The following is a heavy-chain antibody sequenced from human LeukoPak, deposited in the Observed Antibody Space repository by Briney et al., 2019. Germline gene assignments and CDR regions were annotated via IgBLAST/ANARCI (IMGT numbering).Heavy chain of an antibody. D-gene: IGHD2-15*01. V-gene: IGHV1-2*02. Sequence: ASVKVSCKGSGYNFTVYYMHWVRQAPGQGLEWMGWMDPKSGDTIYAPKFQGRVSMTRDMSITTAYMELSSLTFDDSAMYYCATKGGLTPNTLAMWGHGTMVTVSS. CDR2: MDPKSGDT. CDR3: ATKGGLTPNTLAM. J-gene: IGHJ3*01. CDR1: GYNFTVYY.